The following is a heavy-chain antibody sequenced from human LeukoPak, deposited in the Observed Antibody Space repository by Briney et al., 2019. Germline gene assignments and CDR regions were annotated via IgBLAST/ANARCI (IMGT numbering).Heavy chain of an antibody. V-gene: IGHV3-30*04. Sequence: GGSLRLSCAASGFTFSSYAMHWVRQAPGKGLEWVAVISYDGSNKYYADSMKGRFTISRDNSKNTLYLQVNSLRAEDTAVYYCARGQRRHTDMAPSFDYWGQGTLVTVSS. J-gene: IGHJ4*02. CDR3: ARGQRRHTDMAPSFDY. CDR1: GFTFSSYA. D-gene: IGHD5-18*01. CDR2: ISYDGSNK.